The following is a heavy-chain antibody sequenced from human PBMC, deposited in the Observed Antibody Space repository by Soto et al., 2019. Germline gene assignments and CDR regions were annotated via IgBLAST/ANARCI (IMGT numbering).Heavy chain of an antibody. CDR1: GGSFRDHY. D-gene: IGHD4-4*01. J-gene: IGHJ4*02. CDR3: ARTTAKDGKEGLDY. V-gene: IGHV4-59*11. CDR2: ISYSGYT. Sequence: SETLSLACSVSGGSFRDHYWTWIRQPPGKGLEWIGYISYSGYTNYKPSLKSRLTMSVDMSKNQFSLKLNSLTAADTAVYYCARTTAKDGKEGLDYWGQGTQVAVS.